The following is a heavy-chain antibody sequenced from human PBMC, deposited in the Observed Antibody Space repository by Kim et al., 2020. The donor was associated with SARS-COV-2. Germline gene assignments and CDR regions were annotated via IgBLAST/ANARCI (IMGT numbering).Heavy chain of an antibody. J-gene: IGHJ6*02. CDR2: ISSSSSTI. Sequence: GGSLRLSCAASGFTFSSYSMNWVRQAPGKGLEWVSYISSSSSTIYYADSVKGRFTISRDNAKNSLYLQMNSLRDEDTAVYYCAREAGLLWFGELPGDYYYGMDVWGQGTTVTVSS. CDR3: AREAGLLWFGELPGDYYYGMDV. CDR1: GFTFSSYS. V-gene: IGHV3-48*02. D-gene: IGHD3-10*01.